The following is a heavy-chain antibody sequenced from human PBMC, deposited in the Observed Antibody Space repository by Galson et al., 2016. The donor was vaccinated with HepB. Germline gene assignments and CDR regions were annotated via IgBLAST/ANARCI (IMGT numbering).Heavy chain of an antibody. Sequence: SLRLSCAASGFTFSSYVMHWVCQAPGKGLEWVAVISYDGSTKFYADSVKGRFTISRDNSKNTLYLQMNSLGPEDTAVYYCAIRAGYCGGGGCEWGQGTLVTVSS. V-gene: IGHV3-30-3*01. CDR2: ISYDGSTK. J-gene: IGHJ4*02. CDR1: GFTFSSYV. CDR3: AIRAGYCGGGGCE. D-gene: IGHD2-15*01.